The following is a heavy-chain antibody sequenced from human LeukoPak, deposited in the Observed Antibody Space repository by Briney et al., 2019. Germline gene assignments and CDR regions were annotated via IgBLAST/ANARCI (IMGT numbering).Heavy chain of an antibody. CDR2: ISYDGSNK. CDR1: GFTFSSYA. Sequence: PGGSLRLSCAASGFTFSSYAMHWVRQAPGKGLEWLAVISYDGSNKYYADSVKGRFTISRDNSKNTLYLQMNSLRAEDTAVYYCAKRQLGHIDYWGQGTLVIVSS. V-gene: IGHV3-30*18. CDR3: AKRQLGHIDY. J-gene: IGHJ4*02. D-gene: IGHD6-6*01.